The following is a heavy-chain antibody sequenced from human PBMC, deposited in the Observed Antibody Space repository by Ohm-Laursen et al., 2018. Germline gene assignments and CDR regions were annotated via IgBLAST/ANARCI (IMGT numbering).Heavy chain of an antibody. CDR3: ASGHGYSYFDY. Sequence: SDTLSLTCTVSGGSISSYYWSWIRQPPGKGLEWIGYIYYSGSTYYNPSLKSLPTISVDTSKNQFSLELSSVTAADTAVYYCASGHGYSYFDYWGQGTLVTVSS. CDR2: IYYSGST. CDR1: GGSISSYY. D-gene: IGHD1-26*01. V-gene: IGHV4-59*07. J-gene: IGHJ4*02.